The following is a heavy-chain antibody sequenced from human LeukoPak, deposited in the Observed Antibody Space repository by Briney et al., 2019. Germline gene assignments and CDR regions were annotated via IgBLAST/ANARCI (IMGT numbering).Heavy chain of an antibody. D-gene: IGHD3-10*01. CDR2: ISGSGGST. CDR1: GFTFSSYA. Sequence: PGGSLRLSCAASGFTFSSYAMSWVRQAPGKGLEWVSAISGSGGSTYYADSVTGRFTISRNSSKNTLYLQMNSLRAEDTAVYYCAKCGRDTGSYYNAGYDYWGQGTLVTVSS. CDR3: AKCGRDTGSYYNAGYDY. V-gene: IGHV3-23*01. J-gene: IGHJ4*02.